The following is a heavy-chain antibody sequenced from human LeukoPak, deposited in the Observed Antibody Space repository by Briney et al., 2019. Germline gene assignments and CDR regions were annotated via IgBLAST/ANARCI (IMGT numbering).Heavy chain of an antibody. CDR2: INPNSGGT. J-gene: IGHJ4*02. D-gene: IGHD6-19*01. Sequence: GASVKVSRKASGYTFTGYYMHWVRQAPGQGLEWMGWINPNSGGTNYAQKFQGRVTMTRDTSISTAYMELSRLRSDDTAVYYCARAGYSSGWYNRRSIDYWGQGTLVTVSS. CDR1: GYTFTGYY. V-gene: IGHV1-2*02. CDR3: ARAGYSSGWYNRRSIDY.